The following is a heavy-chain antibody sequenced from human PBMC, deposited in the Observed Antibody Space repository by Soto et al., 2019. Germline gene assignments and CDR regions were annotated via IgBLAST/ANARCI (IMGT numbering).Heavy chain of an antibody. V-gene: IGHV3-33*01. J-gene: IGHJ4*02. CDR3: ARLDSGYYAY. Sequence: PGGSLRLSCAASGFTFTRYGMHWVRQAPGKGLEWVAVIWSDGSNKYYADSVKGRFSISRDNSKNTLYLQMNSLRAEDTAVYYCARLDSGYYAYWGQGTLVTVSS. D-gene: IGHD3-22*01. CDR2: IWSDGSNK. CDR1: GFTFTRYG.